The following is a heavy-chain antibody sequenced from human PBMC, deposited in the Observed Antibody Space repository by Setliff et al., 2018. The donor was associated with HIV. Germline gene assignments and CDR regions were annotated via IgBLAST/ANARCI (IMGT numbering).Heavy chain of an antibody. Sequence: SETLSLTCTVSGGSITGYYWSWVRQPPGKGLEWIGYIFYSGTTNYSPSLNSRATISVDTSKNSFSLRLGSVTAADTAVYYCARVNALIRAPFDYWGQGALVTVSS. CDR2: IFYSGTT. J-gene: IGHJ4*02. CDR3: ARVNALIRAPFDY. V-gene: IGHV4-59*01. CDR1: GGSITGYY.